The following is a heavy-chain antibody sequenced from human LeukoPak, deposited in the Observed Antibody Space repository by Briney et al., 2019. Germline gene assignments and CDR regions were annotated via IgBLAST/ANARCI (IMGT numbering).Heavy chain of an antibody. CDR2: VNSDGNIT. J-gene: IGHJ3*02. D-gene: IGHD3-10*02. CDR3: ARRGLVPAFDI. Sequence: PGGSLRLSCAASGFTFSSYWMHWVRQAPGKGLVWLSRVNSDGNITTYADSVRGRFTISRDNAKNTLHLQMNSLRAEDTAVYYCARRGLVPAFDIWGQGTMVSVTS. CDR1: GFTFSSYW. V-gene: IGHV3-74*01.